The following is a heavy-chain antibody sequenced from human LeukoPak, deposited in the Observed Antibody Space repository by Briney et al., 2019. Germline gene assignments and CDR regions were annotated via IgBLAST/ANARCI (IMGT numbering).Heavy chain of an antibody. V-gene: IGHV5-10-1*01. J-gene: IGHJ4*02. CDR1: GYSFTSYW. CDR2: IDPSDSYT. D-gene: IGHD5-12*01. CDR3: ARHRPGYRNGYASFDY. Sequence: GESLKISCKGSGYSFTSYWISWVRQMPGKGLEWMGRIDPSDSYTNYSPSFQGHVTISPDKSISTAYLRWSSLKASDTAMYYCARHRPGYRNGYASFDYWGQGTLVTVSS.